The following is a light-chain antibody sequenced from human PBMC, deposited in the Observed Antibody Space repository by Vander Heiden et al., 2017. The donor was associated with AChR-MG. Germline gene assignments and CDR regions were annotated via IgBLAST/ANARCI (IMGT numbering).Light chain of an antibody. CDR2: DAS. CDR1: PSVGSG. Sequence: EIVLTQSPVTLSVSAGDSATLSCRASPSVGSGVAWYQQKPGQPPRLLIYDASTRATGIPDSFGGSGSGTEFTLTISGLKSDDCAVYYCQQYKDWPRTFGQGTKVEI. CDR3: QQYKDWPRT. J-gene: IGKJ1*01. V-gene: IGKV3-15*01.